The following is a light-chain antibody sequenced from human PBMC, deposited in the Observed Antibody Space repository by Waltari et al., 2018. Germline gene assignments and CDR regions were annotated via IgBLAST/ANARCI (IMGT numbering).Light chain of an antibody. CDR1: QPITNS. V-gene: IGKV1-16*02. J-gene: IGKJ1*01. Sequence: DIQMTQSPSSLSAYVGDRVTITCRASQPITNSLSWFQQKSGEAPKSLIYGASNLQGGVPSKFSGSGYGTDFTLTISSLQPEDFATYYCLHYNSYPRTFGPGTKVEIK. CDR2: GAS. CDR3: LHYNSYPRT.